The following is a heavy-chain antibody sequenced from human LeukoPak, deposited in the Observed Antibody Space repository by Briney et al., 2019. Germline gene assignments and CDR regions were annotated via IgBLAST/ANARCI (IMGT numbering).Heavy chain of an antibody. CDR2: IHPDGKNT. Sequence: GGSLRLSCAASGFTFSSYWMDWVRQAPGKGLVWVSRIHPDGKNTAYADSVKGRFTISRDNAKNSLYLQMNSLRAEDTALYYCARGAGWFGELLPLYWGQGTLVTVSS. CDR1: GFTFSSYW. V-gene: IGHV3-74*01. J-gene: IGHJ4*02. CDR3: ARGAGWFGELLPLY. D-gene: IGHD3-10*01.